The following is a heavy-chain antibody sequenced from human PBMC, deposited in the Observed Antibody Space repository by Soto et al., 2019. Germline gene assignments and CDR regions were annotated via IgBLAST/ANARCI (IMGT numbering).Heavy chain of an antibody. V-gene: IGHV3-15*07. Sequence: EVQLVESGGGLVKPGGSLRLSCVASGFSFTNAWMNWARQAPGKGLEWVGRIKSQTGGATTEYAAPVKGRFTISRDDSRDTMDLQMNSLKTEDTAVYYCTTDPIASRGLHPGRGWLDPWGQGTLVTVSS. CDR1: GFSFTNAW. D-gene: IGHD6-19*01. J-gene: IGHJ5*02. CDR3: TTDPIASRGLHPGRGWLDP. CDR2: IKSQTGGATT.